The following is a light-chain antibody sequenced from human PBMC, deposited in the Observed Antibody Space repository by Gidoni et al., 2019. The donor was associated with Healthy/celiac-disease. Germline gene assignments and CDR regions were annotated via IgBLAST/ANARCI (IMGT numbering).Light chain of an antibody. CDR2: AAS. CDR1: QSISSY. V-gene: IGKV1-39*01. CDR3: QQSYSTPHT. Sequence: DIQMTQSPSSLSASVGDRVTITCRAIQSISSYLNWYQQKPGKAPKLLIYAASSLQSGVPSRFSGSGSGTDFTRTISSLQPEDFATYYCQQSYSTPHTFXXXTKLEIK. J-gene: IGKJ2*01.